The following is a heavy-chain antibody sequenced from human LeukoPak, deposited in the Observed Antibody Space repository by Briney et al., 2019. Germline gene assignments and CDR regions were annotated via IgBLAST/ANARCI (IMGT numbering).Heavy chain of an antibody. CDR3: ARGGGPVPFDY. D-gene: IGHD3-10*01. V-gene: IGHV4-34*01. Sequence: SETLSLTCAVYGGSFSGYYWSWIRQPPGKGLEWIGEINHSGSTNYNPSLKSRVTISVDTSKNQFSLRLSSVTAADTAVYYCARGGGPVPFDYWGQGTLVTVSS. CDR1: GGSFSGYY. CDR2: INHSGST. J-gene: IGHJ4*02.